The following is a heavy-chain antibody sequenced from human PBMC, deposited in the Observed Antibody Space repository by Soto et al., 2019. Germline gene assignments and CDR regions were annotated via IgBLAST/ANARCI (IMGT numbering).Heavy chain of an antibody. CDR2: TYDGGST. V-gene: IGHV4-31*03. CDR1: GGSISSGGYY. CDR3: AREAYYDSSGYSAHDYGMDV. J-gene: IGHJ6*02. D-gene: IGHD3-22*01. Sequence: QVQLQESGPGLVKPSQTLSLTCTVSGGSISSGGYYWSWIRQHPGKVLEWIGYTYDGGSTYYNPSLKSRVTISGDTSKDQHSTKLGSVTAADTAVYYSAREAYYDSSGYSAHDYGMDVWGQGTTVTVSS.